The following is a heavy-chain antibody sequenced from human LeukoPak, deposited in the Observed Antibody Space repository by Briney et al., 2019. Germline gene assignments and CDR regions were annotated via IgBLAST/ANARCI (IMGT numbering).Heavy chain of an antibody. D-gene: IGHD5-12*01. CDR2: MSSGGSF. Sequence: SETLSLTCIVSGVSIRSGDYYWGWIRQPPGKGLEWIGCMSSGGSFFYNPSLKNRVTILVDTSKNHFSLKVSSVTAADTAVYYCARLSGYDWESSYDYWGQGTLVTVSS. CDR1: GVSIRSGDYY. CDR3: ARLSGYDWESSYDY. J-gene: IGHJ4*02. V-gene: IGHV4-39*07.